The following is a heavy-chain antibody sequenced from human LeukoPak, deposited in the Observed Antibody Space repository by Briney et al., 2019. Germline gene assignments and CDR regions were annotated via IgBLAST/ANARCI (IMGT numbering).Heavy chain of an antibody. V-gene: IGHV4-31*03. CDR2: IYYSGST. Sequence: SETLSLTCTVSVGSIKRGGYYWSWIRQHPGKGLEWNGNIYYSGSTYYNPSRKSRVTISVDTYKNQFSLKLSSVTAADTAVYYCARVPTTVTAHFDYWGQGTLVTVSS. J-gene: IGHJ4*02. D-gene: IGHD4-17*01. CDR1: VGSIKRGGYY. CDR3: ARVPTTVTAHFDY.